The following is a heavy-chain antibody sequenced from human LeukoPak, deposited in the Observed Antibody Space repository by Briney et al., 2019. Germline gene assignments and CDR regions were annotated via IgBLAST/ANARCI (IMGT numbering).Heavy chain of an antibody. V-gene: IGHV3-30*18. J-gene: IGHJ6*03. CDR2: ISYDGSNK. Sequence: PGGSLRLSCAASGFTFSSYGMHWVRQAPGKGLEWVAVISYDGSNKYYADSVKGRFTISRDNSKNTLYLQMNSLRAEDTAVYYCAKVKGGVRGVISGRNDYYYYMDVWGKGTTVTVSS. CDR3: AKVKGGVRGVISGRNDYYYYMDV. CDR1: GFTFSSYG. D-gene: IGHD3-10*01.